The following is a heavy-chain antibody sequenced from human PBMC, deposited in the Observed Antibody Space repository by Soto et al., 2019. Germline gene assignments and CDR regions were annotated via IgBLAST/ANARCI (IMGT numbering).Heavy chain of an antibody. J-gene: IGHJ5*02. V-gene: IGHV4-59*01. CDR1: VGSISSYY. CDR2: IYYSGST. Sequence: SETLSLTCTVSVGSISSYYWSWIRQPPGKGLEWIGYIYYSGSTNYNPSLKSRVTISVDTSKNQFSLKLSSVTAADTAVYYCARDDTAMVTPWGQGTLVTVSS. D-gene: IGHD5-18*01. CDR3: ARDDTAMVTP.